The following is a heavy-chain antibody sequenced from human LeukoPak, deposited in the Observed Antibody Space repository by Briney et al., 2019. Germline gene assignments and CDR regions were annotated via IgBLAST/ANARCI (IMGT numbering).Heavy chain of an antibody. Sequence: TSETLSLTCTVSGGSISSYYWSWIRQPAGKGLEWIGHIYTSGSTNYNPSLKSRVTMSVDTSKNQFSLKLSSVTAADTAVYYCARVSYSYWYFDLWGRGTLVTVSS. CDR2: IYTSGST. CDR3: ARVSYSYWYFDL. D-gene: IGHD1-26*01. J-gene: IGHJ2*01. CDR1: GGSISSYY. V-gene: IGHV4-4*07.